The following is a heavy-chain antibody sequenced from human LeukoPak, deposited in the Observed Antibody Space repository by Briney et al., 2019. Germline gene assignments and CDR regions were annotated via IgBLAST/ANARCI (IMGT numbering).Heavy chain of an antibody. Sequence: ASVKVSCKASGYTFTSYAMHWVRQAPGQRLEWMGWINAGNGNTKYSQKFQGRVTMTRDASTSTVYMELSSLRSEDTAVYYCARDVDTAMVSSVYYYYGMDVWGQGTTVTVSS. D-gene: IGHD5-18*01. CDR2: INAGNGNT. CDR3: ARDVDTAMVSSVYYYYGMDV. CDR1: GYTFTSYA. V-gene: IGHV1-3*01. J-gene: IGHJ6*02.